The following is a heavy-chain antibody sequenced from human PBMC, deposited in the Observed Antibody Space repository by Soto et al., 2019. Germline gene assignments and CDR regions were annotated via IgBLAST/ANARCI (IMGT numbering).Heavy chain of an antibody. CDR3: ARGEGYCSGGSCYWFDP. V-gene: IGHV1-69*12. J-gene: IGHJ5*02. CDR1: GGTFSSYA. CDR2: IIPIFGTA. D-gene: IGHD2-15*01. Sequence: QVQLVQSGSAVKKPGSSVKVSCKASGGTFSSYAISWVRQAPGQGLEWMGGIIPIFGTANYAQKFQGRVTITADEATSTAYMELSSLRSEDTAVYYCARGEGYCSGGSCYWFDPWGQGTLVTVSS.